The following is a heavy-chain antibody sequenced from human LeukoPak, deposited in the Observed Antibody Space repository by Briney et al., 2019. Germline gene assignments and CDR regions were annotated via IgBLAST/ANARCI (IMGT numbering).Heavy chain of an antibody. D-gene: IGHD3-22*01. Sequence: PGRSLRLSCAASGFTFSSYGMHWVRQAPGKGLEWVAVISYDGSNKYYADSVKGRFTISRGNSKNTLYLQMNSLRAEDTAVYYCAKGLYDSSGYYWFDAFDIWGQGTMVTVSS. J-gene: IGHJ3*02. CDR1: GFTFSSYG. V-gene: IGHV3-30*18. CDR3: AKGLYDSSGYYWFDAFDI. CDR2: ISYDGSNK.